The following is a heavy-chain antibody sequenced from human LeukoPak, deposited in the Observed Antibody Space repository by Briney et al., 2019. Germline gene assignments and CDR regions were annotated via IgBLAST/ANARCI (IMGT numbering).Heavy chain of an antibody. CDR2: IYYSGST. CDR3: ARGEKDHDFWSGYYYYYYYMDV. D-gene: IGHD3-3*01. V-gene: IGHV4-59*01. CDR1: GGSISSYY. Sequence: SETLSLTCTVSGGSISSYYWSWIRQPPGKGLEWIGYIYYSGSTNYNPSLKSRVTISVDTSKNQFSLKLSSVTAADTAVYYCARGEKDHDFWSGYYYYYYYMDVWGKGTTVTVSS. J-gene: IGHJ6*03.